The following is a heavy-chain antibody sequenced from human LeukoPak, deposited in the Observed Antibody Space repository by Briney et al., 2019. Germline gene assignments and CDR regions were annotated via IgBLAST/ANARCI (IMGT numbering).Heavy chain of an antibody. Sequence: PGGSLRLSCAASGFTFSSYEMNWVRQAPGKGLERVSYISSTGSTIYYADSVKGRFTISRDNAKNSLYLQMNSLRAEDTAVYYCARVYYGSGKGYFQDWGQGTLITVSS. D-gene: IGHD3-10*01. V-gene: IGHV3-48*03. CDR2: ISSTGSTI. CDR3: ARVYYGSGKGYFQD. CDR1: GFTFSSYE. J-gene: IGHJ1*01.